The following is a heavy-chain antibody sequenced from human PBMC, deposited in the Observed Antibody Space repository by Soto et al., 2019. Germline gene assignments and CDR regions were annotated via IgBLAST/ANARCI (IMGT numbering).Heavy chain of an antibody. V-gene: IGHV4-4*02. Sequence: QVQLQESGPGLVKPSGTLSLTCAVSGGSISSSNWWSWVRQPPGKGLEWIGEIYHSGSTNYNPSLKSRLTTVAVEPKNKFSLKLSAVTAADTAVYYCARAAMGGSSWPFDYWGQGTLVTVSS. CDR2: IYHSGST. CDR1: GGSISSSNW. CDR3: ARAAMGGSSWPFDY. D-gene: IGHD6-13*01. J-gene: IGHJ4*02.